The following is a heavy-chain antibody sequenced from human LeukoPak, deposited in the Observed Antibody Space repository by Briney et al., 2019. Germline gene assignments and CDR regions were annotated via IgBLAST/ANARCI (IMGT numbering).Heavy chain of an antibody. D-gene: IGHD3-10*01. CDR3: ARDNRLWFGETQYDY. CDR2: LSWNSGSI. Sequence: GGSVTLSCAASGFTFDDFDMLWLRQAPGKGLEWVSGLSWNSGSIGYADSVKGRFTISRDNAKNSLYLQMNSLRAEDTAVYYCARDNRLWFGETQYDYWGQGTLVTVSS. J-gene: IGHJ4*02. CDR1: GFTFDDFD. V-gene: IGHV3-9*01.